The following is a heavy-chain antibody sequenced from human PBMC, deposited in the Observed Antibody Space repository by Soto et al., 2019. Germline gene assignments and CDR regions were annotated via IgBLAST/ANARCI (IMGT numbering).Heavy chain of an antibody. V-gene: IGHV3-33*01. CDR2: IWNDGSNK. CDR1: GFTFSSYG. Sequence: QVQLVESGGGVVQPGRSLRLSCAASGFTFSSYGMHWVRPAPGKGLEWVAVIWNDGSNKYYADSVKGRFTISRDNSKNTLYLQMNSLRAEDTAVYYCASEYCSGGSCYYYGMDVWGQGTTVTVSS. J-gene: IGHJ6*02. D-gene: IGHD2-15*01. CDR3: ASEYCSGGSCYYYGMDV.